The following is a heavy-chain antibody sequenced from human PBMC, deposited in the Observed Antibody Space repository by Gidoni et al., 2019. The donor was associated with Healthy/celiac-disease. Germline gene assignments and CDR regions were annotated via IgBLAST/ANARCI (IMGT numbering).Heavy chain of an antibody. D-gene: IGHD1-26*01. V-gene: IGHV3-9*01. Sequence: EVQLVESGGGLVQPGRSLRLSCAASGFTFDDYAMHWVRQAPGKGLEWVSGISWNSGSIGYADSVKGRFTISRDNAKNSLYLQMNSLRAEDTALYYCAKDIFGAMGATNFDYWGQGTLVTVSS. CDR2: ISWNSGSI. CDR3: AKDIFGAMGATNFDY. CDR1: GFTFDDYA. J-gene: IGHJ4*02.